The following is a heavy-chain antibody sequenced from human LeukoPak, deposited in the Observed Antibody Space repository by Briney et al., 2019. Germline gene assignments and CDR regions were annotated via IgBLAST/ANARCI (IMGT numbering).Heavy chain of an antibody. CDR2: INTDGSTT. V-gene: IGHV3-74*01. CDR1: GFTFSNYW. Sequence: GGSLRLSCAASGFTFSNYWMHWVRQAPGKGLVWVSRINTDGSTTTYADSVKGRFTISRDNAKNTLYLQMNSLRAEDTAVYYCARVLGGFDYWGQGTLVTVSS. D-gene: IGHD3-16*01. J-gene: IGHJ4*02. CDR3: ARVLGGFDY.